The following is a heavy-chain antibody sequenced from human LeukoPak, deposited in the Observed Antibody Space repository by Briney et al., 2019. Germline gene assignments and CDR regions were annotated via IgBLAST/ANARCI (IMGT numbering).Heavy chain of an antibody. V-gene: IGHV1-46*01. CDR2: INPSGGST. CDR1: GYTFTSYY. Sequence: ASVKVSCKASGYTFTSYYMHWVRQAPGQGLEWMGIINPSGGSTSYAQKFQGRVTMTRDMSTSTVYMELSSLRSEDTAVYYCARSGYGPRQAHYYYMDVWGKGTTVTVSS. J-gene: IGHJ6*03. CDR3: ARSGYGPRQAHYYYMDV. D-gene: IGHD5-18*01.